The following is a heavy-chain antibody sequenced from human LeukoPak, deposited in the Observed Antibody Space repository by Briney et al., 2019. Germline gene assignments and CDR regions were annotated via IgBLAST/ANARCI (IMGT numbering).Heavy chain of an antibody. CDR2: IYYSGST. CDR3: ARAWFGESAYTFDY. Sequence: PSETLSLTCTVSGGSISRYYWSWVRQPPGKGLEWIGYIYYSGSTNYIPSLKSRVTISVDTSRNQFSLNLSSVTAADTAVYYCARAWFGESAYTFDYWGQGTLVTASS. CDR1: GGSISRYY. J-gene: IGHJ4*02. D-gene: IGHD3-10*01. V-gene: IGHV4-59*01.